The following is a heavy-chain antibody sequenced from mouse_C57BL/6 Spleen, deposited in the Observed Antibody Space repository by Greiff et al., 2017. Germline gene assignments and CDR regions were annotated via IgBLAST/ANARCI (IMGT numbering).Heavy chain of an antibody. CDR2: IDPETGGT. CDR3: TRRGYGSSYYYAMDY. V-gene: IGHV1-15*01. CDR1: GYTFTDYE. J-gene: IGHJ4*01. Sequence: QVQLKQSGAELVRPGASVTLSCKASGYTFTDYEMHWVKQTPVHGLEWIGAIDPETGGTAYNQKFKGKAILTADKSSSTAYMELRSLTSEDSAVYYCTRRGYGSSYYYAMDYWGQGTSVTVSS. D-gene: IGHD1-1*01.